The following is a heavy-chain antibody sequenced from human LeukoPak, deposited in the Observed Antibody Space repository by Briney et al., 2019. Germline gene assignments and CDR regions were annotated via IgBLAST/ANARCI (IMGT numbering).Heavy chain of an antibody. J-gene: IGHJ6*03. CDR1: GGSISSNNYY. Sequence: SETLSLTCTVSGGSISSNNYYWGWIRQPPGKGLEWIGSIYYSGSSYYYPSLKSRVTISVDTSKNHFSLKLSSVTAADTAVYYCARQFYYYYYMDVWGKETTVTVSS. CDR2: IYYSGSS. CDR3: ARQFYYYYYMDV. V-gene: IGHV4-39*01.